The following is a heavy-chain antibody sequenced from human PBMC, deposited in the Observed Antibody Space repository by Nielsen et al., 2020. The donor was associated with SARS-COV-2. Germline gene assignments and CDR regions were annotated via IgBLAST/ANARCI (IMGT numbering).Heavy chain of an antibody. V-gene: IGHV1-69*13. CDR1: GGIFSRYS. D-gene: IGHD4-23*01. Sequence: SVKVSCKTSGGIFSRYSIGWVRQAPGQGFEWVGGVIIVFDTANYAQKFQDRATITADESTNTVYMELSSLRSEDTAVYYCARHDYGGNSPIDSWGQGTLLTVSS. CDR2: VIIVFDTA. J-gene: IGHJ4*02. CDR3: ARHDYGGNSPIDS.